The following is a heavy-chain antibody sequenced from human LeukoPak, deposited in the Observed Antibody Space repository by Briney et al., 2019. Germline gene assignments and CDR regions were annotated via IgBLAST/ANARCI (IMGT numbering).Heavy chain of an antibody. J-gene: IGHJ6*02. CDR2: ISYDGSNK. CDR1: GFTFSSYG. Sequence: GGSLRLSWAASGFTFSSYGMHWVRQAPGKGLEWVAVISYDGSNKYYADSVKGRFTISRDNSKNTLYLQMNSLRAEDTAVYYCAKDQDNDGMDVWGQGTTVTVSS. CDR3: AKDQDNDGMDV. V-gene: IGHV3-30*18. D-gene: IGHD2-15*01.